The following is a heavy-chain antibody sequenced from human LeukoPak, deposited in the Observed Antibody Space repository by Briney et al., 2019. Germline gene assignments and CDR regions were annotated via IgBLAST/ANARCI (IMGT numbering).Heavy chain of an antibody. V-gene: IGHV1-69*06. CDR1: GGTFSGYT. CDR3: ARVSLYCTSTSCYMTHTTYFDY. J-gene: IGHJ4*02. D-gene: IGHD2-2*02. CDR2: IIPVFGTA. Sequence: EASVKVSCKASGGTFSGYTINWVRQAPGQGLEWMGGIIPVFGTANYAQKFQGRVTITADKSTSTAYMELRSLRSDDTAVYYCARVSLYCTSTSCYMTHTTYFDYWGQGTLVTVSS.